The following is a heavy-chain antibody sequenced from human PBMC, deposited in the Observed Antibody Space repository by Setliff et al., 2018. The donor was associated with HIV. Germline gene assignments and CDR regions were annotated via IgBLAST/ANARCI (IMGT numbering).Heavy chain of an antibody. J-gene: IGHJ3*02. CDR2: ISGSGGST. CDR1: GFTFSDYY. Sequence: GGSLRLSCAASGFTFSDYYMSWVRQAPGKGLEWVSAISGSGGSTYYADSVKGRFTISRDNAKNSLYLQMNSLRAEDTAVYYCARASITMIVGYAFDIWGQGTMVTVSS. D-gene: IGHD3-22*01. CDR3: ARASITMIVGYAFDI. V-gene: IGHV3-11*04.